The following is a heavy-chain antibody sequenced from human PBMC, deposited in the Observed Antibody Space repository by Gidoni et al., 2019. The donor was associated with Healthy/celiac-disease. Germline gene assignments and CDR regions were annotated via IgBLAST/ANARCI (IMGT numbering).Heavy chain of an antibody. CDR2: INHSGST. CDR3: ARHKRFLEWFEDY. V-gene: IGHV4-34*01. J-gene: IGHJ4*02. Sequence: QVQLQQWGAGLLKPSETLSLTCAVYGGSFSGYYWSWIRQPPGKGLEWIGEINHSGSTNYNPSLKSRVTISVDTSKNQFSLKLSSVTAADTAVYYCARHKRFLEWFEDYWGQGTLVTVSS. D-gene: IGHD3-3*01. CDR1: GGSFSGYY.